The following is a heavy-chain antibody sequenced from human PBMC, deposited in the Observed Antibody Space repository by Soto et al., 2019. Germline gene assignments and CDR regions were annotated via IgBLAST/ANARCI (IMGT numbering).Heavy chain of an antibody. Sequence: QVQLVQSGAEVKKPGASVKVSCKASGYTFTNYGISWVRQAPGQGLEWMGWISAYNGNTNYAQNLQGKVTMTTATSPSTAYMELRGLISDDTAVYYCARDLRSYYFDYWGQGTLVTVSS. CDR2: ISAYNGNT. V-gene: IGHV1-18*01. CDR1: GYTFTNYG. J-gene: IGHJ4*02. CDR3: ARDLRSYYFDY. D-gene: IGHD2-15*01.